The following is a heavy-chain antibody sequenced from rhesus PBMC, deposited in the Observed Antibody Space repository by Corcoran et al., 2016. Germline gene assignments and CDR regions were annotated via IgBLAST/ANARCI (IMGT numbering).Heavy chain of an antibody. V-gene: IGHV4S14*01. Sequence: QVQLQEPGPGLVKPSATLSLTCAVPGYSLRSGYYCGWIRLLPVQGLGRLAGSSGSGGCNYLHPSLKMRVTMSVDTCKTQFCLKLSSVTAADTEVYYCARGGSRWSEWDTVGTEWYFDLWGPGTPITISS. CDR2: SSGSGGCN. J-gene: IGHJ2*01. CDR1: GYSLRSGYY. CDR3: ARGGSRWSEWDTVGTEWYFDL. D-gene: IGHD5-42*01.